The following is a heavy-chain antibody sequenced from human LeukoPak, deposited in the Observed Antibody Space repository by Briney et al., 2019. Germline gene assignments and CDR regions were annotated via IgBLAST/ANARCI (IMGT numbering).Heavy chain of an antibody. V-gene: IGHV3-15*01. Sequence: PGGSLRLSCAASGFTFYNAWMSWVRQAPGKGLEWVGRIKSKIDGGTADYAAPVKGRFTISRDDSKNMLYLQMNSLKTEDTAVYHCNTVYYYGSGSYSGYWGQGTLVTVSS. CDR1: GFTFYNAW. J-gene: IGHJ4*02. CDR3: NTVYYYGSGSYSGY. CDR2: IKSKIDGGTA. D-gene: IGHD3-10*01.